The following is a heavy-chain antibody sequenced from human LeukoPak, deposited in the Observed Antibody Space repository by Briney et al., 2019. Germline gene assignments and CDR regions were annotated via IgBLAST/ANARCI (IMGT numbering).Heavy chain of an antibody. CDR3: ARGSVEYSSGWNLRDGYF. D-gene: IGHD6-19*01. V-gene: IGHV1-2*02. Sequence: ASVKVSCKASGYTFTGCYMHWVRQAPGQGLEWMGWINPNSGGTNYAQKFQGRVTMTRDTSISTAYMELSRLRSDDTAVYYCARGSVEYSSGWNLRDGYFWGQGTLVTVSS. J-gene: IGHJ4*02. CDR2: INPNSGGT. CDR1: GYTFTGCY.